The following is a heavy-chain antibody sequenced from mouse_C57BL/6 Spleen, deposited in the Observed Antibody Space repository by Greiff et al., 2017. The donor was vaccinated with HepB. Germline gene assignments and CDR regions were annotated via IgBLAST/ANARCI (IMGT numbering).Heavy chain of an antibody. V-gene: IGHV1-26*01. CDR1: GYTFTDYY. J-gene: IGHJ4*01. CDR2: INPNNGGT. CDR3: ARGGGSSYEAMDY. Sequence: EVQLQQSGPELVKPGASVKISCKASGYTFTDYYMNWVKQSHGKSLEWIGDINPNNGGTSYNQKFKGKATLTVDKSSSTAYMELRSLTSEDSAVYYCARGGGSSYEAMDYWGQGTSVTVSS. D-gene: IGHD1-1*01.